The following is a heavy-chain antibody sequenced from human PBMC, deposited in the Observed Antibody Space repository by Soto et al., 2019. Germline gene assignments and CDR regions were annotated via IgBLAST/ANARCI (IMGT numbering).Heavy chain of an antibody. CDR2: IIPIFGTA. CDR3: ARGIVVVTAIPGSGWFDP. J-gene: IGHJ5*02. D-gene: IGHD2-21*02. V-gene: IGHV1-69*13. Sequence: SVKVSCKASGGTFSSYAISWVRQAPGQGLEWMGGIIPIFGTANYAQKFQGRVTITADESTSTAYMELSSLRSEDTAVYYCARGIVVVTAIPGSGWFDPWGQGTMVTVYS. CDR1: GGTFSSYA.